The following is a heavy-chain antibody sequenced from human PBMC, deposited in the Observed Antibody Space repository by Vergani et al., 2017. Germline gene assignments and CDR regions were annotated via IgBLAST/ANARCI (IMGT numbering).Heavy chain of an antibody. CDR1: GGSISSGSYY. J-gene: IGHJ4*02. CDR2: IYTSGST. Sequence: QVQLQESGPGLVKPSQTLSLTCTVSGGSISSGSYYWSWIRQPAGKGLEWIGRIYTSGSTNYNPSLKSRVTMSVDTSKNQFSLKLSSVTAADTAVYYCARGDSVFNSSSWYWVYFDYWGQGTLVTVSS. V-gene: IGHV4-61*02. D-gene: IGHD6-13*01. CDR3: ARGDSVFNSSSWYWVYFDY.